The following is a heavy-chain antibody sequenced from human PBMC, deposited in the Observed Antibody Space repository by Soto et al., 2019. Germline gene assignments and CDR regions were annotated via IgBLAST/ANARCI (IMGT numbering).Heavy chain of an antibody. Sequence: GGSLRLSCAASGFTFSSYNMNWVRQAPGKGLEWVSYISSSSSTIYYADSVKGRFTISRDNAKNSLDLQMSTLRADDTAVYYCARTHRYCSGDSCYLVDYWGQGTLVTVSS. CDR3: ARTHRYCSGDSCYLVDY. D-gene: IGHD2-15*01. V-gene: IGHV3-48*01. J-gene: IGHJ4*02. CDR2: ISSSSSTI. CDR1: GFTFSSYN.